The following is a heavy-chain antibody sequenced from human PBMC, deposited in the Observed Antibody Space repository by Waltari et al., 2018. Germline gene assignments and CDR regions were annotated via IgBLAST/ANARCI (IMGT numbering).Heavy chain of an antibody. V-gene: IGHV3-21*01. J-gene: IGHJ3*02. D-gene: IGHD2-15*01. CDR2: ISSSSSYI. Sequence: EVQLVESGGGLVKPGGSLRLSCAASGFTFSSYSMNWVRQAPGQGLEWVSSISSSSSYIYYADSVKGRFTISRDNAKNSLYLQMNSLRAEDTAVYYCARDKYCSGGSCSYAFDIWGQGTMVTVSS. CDR3: ARDKYCSGGSCSYAFDI. CDR1: GFTFSSYS.